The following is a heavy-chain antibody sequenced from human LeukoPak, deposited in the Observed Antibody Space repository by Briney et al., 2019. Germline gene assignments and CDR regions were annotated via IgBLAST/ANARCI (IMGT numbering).Heavy chain of an antibody. CDR1: VGTFSSYA. V-gene: IGHV1-69*10. CDR2: IIPIFGIA. Sequence: ASVKVSCKASVGTFSSYAISWVRHAPGQGLEWMGGIIPIFGIANYAQKFQGRVTITADKSTSTAYMELSRLRTEDTAVYYCASFDIVVVPAAISAFDIWGQGTMVTVSS. CDR3: ASFDIVVVPAAISAFDI. J-gene: IGHJ3*02. D-gene: IGHD2-2*01.